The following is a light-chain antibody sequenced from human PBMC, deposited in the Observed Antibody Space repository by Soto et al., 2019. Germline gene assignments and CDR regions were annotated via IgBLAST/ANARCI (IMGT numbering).Light chain of an antibody. CDR3: QQYGSAPWT. CDR1: QSVSSIY. CDR2: GVS. V-gene: IGKV3-20*01. J-gene: IGKJ1*01. Sequence: EIGLTQSPGTLSLSPGERATLSCRASQSVSSIYLAWYQQKPGQAPRLLIYGVSSRAPGIPERFSGSGSGTEFTLTISRLEPEDFAVYYCQQYGSAPWTFGQGTKVAIK.